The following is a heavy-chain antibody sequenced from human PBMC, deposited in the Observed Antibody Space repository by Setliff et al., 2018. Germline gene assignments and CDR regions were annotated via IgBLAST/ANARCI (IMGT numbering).Heavy chain of an antibody. J-gene: IGHJ4*02. D-gene: IGHD2-21*02. Sequence: SETLSLTCTVSGYSISSGYIWGWIRQPPGKGLEWVGNIGHTGSINYNPSLKSRLTISRGTSKNQVSLKLNSVTATDTAVYYCARDLGHGGDSDYWGQGILVTVSS. CDR1: GYSISSGYI. CDR2: IGHTGSI. CDR3: ARDLGHGGDSDY. V-gene: IGHV4-38-2*02.